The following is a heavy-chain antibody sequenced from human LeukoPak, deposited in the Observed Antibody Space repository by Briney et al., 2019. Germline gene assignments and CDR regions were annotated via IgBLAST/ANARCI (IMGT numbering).Heavy chain of an antibody. V-gene: IGHV4-34*01. CDR2: INHSGST. J-gene: IGHJ4*02. CDR1: GGSFSGYY. D-gene: IGHD2-2*01. Sequence: PSGTLSLTCAVYGGSFSGYYWSWIRQPPGKGLEWIGEINHSGSTNYNPSLKSRVTISVDTSKNQFSLKLSSVTAVDTAVYYCARDAVVPASLLDYWGQGTLVTVSS. CDR3: ARDAVVPASLLDY.